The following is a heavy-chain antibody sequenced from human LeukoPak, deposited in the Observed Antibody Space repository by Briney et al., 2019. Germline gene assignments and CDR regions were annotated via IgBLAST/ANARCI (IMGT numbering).Heavy chain of an antibody. J-gene: IGHJ3*02. D-gene: IGHD7-27*01. CDR3: ARDGDAGAFDI. CDR2: INPNSGGT. V-gene: IGHV1-2*02. CDR1: GYTFTGYY. Sequence: ASVKVSCKASGYTFTGYYMHWVRQAPGQGREWMGWINPNSGGTNYAQKFQGRVTMTRETSISTAYMELSRLRSDDTAGYYCARDGDAGAFDIWGQGTMVTVSS.